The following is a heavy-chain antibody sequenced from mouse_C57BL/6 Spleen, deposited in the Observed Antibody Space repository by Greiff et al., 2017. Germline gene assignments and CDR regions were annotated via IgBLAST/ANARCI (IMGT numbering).Heavy chain of an antibody. V-gene: IGHV3-6*01. CDR1: GYSITSGYY. J-gene: IGHJ4*01. CDR3: AREGGPYYAMDY. CDR2: ISYDGSN. Sequence: EVQLQQSGPGLVKPSQSLSLTCSVTGYSITSGYYWNWIRQFPGNKLEWMGYISYDGSNNYNPSLKNRISITRDPSKNQFFLKLNSVTTEDTATYYCAREGGPYYAMDYWGQGTSVTVSS.